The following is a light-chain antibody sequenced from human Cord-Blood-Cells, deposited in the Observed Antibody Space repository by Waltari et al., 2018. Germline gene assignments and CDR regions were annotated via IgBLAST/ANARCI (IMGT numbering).Light chain of an antibody. CDR3: QAWGSSTAV. CDR2: QDS. J-gene: IGLJ2*01. CDR1: KLGAKY. V-gene: IGLV3-1*01. Sequence: SYELTQPPSVSVSPGQTASITCSGDKLGAKYACWYQQKPGQSPVLVIYQDSKRPSGIPERFSGSNSGNTATLTISGTQAMDEADYYCQAWGSSTAVFGGGTKLTVL.